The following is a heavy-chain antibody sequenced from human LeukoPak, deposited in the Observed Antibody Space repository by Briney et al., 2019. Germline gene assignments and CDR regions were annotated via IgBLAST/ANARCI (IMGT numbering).Heavy chain of an antibody. CDR1: GITFSTYS. CDR2: ISRSSGYI. Sequence: GGSLRLSCAASGITFSTYSMNWVRQAPGKGLEWVSSISRSSGYIYYADSVKGRFTISRDNAKNSLYLQMNSLRAEDTAVYYCARAPGVGLGFDYWGQGTLVTVSS. J-gene: IGHJ4*02. D-gene: IGHD2-15*01. V-gene: IGHV3-21*01. CDR3: ARAPGVGLGFDY.